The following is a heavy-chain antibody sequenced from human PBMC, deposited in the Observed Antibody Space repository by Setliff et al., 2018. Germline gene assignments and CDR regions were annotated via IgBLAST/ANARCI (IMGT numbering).Heavy chain of an antibody. CDR1: GFSFSRHW. CDR2: IKQDGSTK. V-gene: IGHV3-7*03. J-gene: IGHJ3*02. D-gene: IGHD3-22*01. CDR3: VRDDADNYDAFDN. Sequence: GSLRLSCVVSGFSFSRHWMSWVRQAPGKGLEWVADIKQDGSTKYYLDSVKGRFAISRDNAKRSLYLQMNGLRADDTGVYYCVRDDADNYDAFDNWGQGTLVTVSS.